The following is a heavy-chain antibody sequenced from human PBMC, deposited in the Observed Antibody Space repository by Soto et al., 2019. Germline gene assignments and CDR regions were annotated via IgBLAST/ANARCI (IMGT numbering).Heavy chain of an antibody. CDR3: TKDRHPDGIWTFDF. J-gene: IGHJ4*02. V-gene: IGHV3-23*01. D-gene: IGHD3-9*01. CDR2: LGGGGDT. CDR1: GFTLGTHT. Sequence: GGALRLSCAAPGFTLGTHTLNWVPPAPGKGLEWVSALGGGGDTHYAESVKGRFTISRDYSKNILLLQMNSLRDEDSAIYYCTKDRHPDGIWTFDFWGQGTLVTVSS.